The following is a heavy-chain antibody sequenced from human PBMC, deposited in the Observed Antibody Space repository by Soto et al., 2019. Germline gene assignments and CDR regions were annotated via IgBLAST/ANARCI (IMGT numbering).Heavy chain of an antibody. D-gene: IGHD3-22*01. CDR1: GFTFSSYG. J-gene: IGHJ4*02. Sequence: PGGSLRLSCAASGFTFSSYGMHWVRQAPGKGLEWVAVIWYDGSNKYYADSVKGRFTISRDNSKNTLYLQMNSLRAEDTAVYYCASSHYYDSSEGYFDYWGQGTLVTVSS. CDR3: ASSHYYDSSEGYFDY. V-gene: IGHV3-33*01. CDR2: IWYDGSNK.